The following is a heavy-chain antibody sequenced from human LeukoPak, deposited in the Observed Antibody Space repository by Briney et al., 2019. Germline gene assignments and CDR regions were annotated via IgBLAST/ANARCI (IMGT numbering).Heavy chain of an antibody. CDR2: ISGSGGST. Sequence: PGGSLRLSCAASGFTFSSYAMSWVRQAPGKGLEWVSAISGSGGSTYYADSVKGRFTISRDNSKNTLYLQMNSLRAEDTAVYYCAKAVDDSSSYYYLVGWSSYYFDYWGQGTLVTVSS. CDR1: GFTFSSYA. J-gene: IGHJ4*02. D-gene: IGHD3-22*01. CDR3: AKAVDDSSSYYYLVGWSSYYFDY. V-gene: IGHV3-23*01.